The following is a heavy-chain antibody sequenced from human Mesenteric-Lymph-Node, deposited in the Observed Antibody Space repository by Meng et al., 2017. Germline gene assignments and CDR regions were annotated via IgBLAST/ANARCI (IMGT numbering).Heavy chain of an antibody. V-gene: IGHV3-74*01. CDR1: GFTFNPYW. CDR3: ARGYRDY. J-gene: IGHJ4*02. D-gene: IGHD1-14*01. Sequence: EVLLVESGGGLVQPGEPLSPSCAASGFTFNPYWMHWFRQVPGKGLVWVSRINEDGSSTSYADSVKGRFTISRDNAKNTMYLQMNSLRVEDTAVYYCARGYRDYWSQGTLVTVSS. CDR2: INEDGSST.